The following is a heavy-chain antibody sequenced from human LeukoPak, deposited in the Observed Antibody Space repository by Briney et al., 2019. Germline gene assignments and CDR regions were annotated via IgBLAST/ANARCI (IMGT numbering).Heavy chain of an antibody. D-gene: IGHD3-3*01. Sequence: SETLSLTCTVSGGSISSYYWSWIRQPPGKGLEWIGYIYYSGSTNYNPSLKSRVTISVDTSKNQFSRKLSSVHAGESVVYYCGRGVGVIIPDYFDYWGQGTLVTVSS. V-gene: IGHV4-59*01. J-gene: IGHJ4*02. CDR1: GGSISSYY. CDR3: GRGVGVIIPDYFDY. CDR2: IYYSGST.